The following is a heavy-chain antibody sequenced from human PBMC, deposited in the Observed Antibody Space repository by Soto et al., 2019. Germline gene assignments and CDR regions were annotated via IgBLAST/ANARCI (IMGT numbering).Heavy chain of an antibody. CDR2: ISYDGSNK. Sequence: GGSLSLSCAASGFTFSSYAMHWVRQAPGKGLEWVAVISYDGSNKYYADSVKGRFTISRDNSKNTLYLQMNSLRAEDTAVYYCARAAYYYDSSGYYYVGGPLDYWGQGTLVTVSS. CDR3: ARAAYYYDSSGYYYVGGPLDY. J-gene: IGHJ4*02. D-gene: IGHD3-22*01. CDR1: GFTFSSYA. V-gene: IGHV3-30-3*01.